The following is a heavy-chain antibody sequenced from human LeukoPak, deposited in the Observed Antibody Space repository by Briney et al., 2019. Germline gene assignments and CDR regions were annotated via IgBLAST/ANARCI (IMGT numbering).Heavy chain of an antibody. D-gene: IGHD3-10*01. V-gene: IGHV4-34*01. J-gene: IGHJ5*02. CDR1: GGSFTGYY. CDR2: INESGTT. Sequence: ESSETLSLTCAVFGGSFTGYYWTWVRQAPGKGLEWIGEINESGTTNYNPSLDNRVTISVDRSKNQFSLKVTSPTAADTAVFYCARALMTLVRGVPRTTWFDPWGPGTLVTVSS. CDR3: ARALMTLVRGVPRTTWFDP.